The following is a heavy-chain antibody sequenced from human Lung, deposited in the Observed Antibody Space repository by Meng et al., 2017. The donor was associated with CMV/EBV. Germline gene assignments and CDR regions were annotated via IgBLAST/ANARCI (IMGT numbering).Heavy chain of an antibody. J-gene: IGHJ4*02. Sequence: SQLPFPLYAMSWLRQAPGKGLEWVSSLDGGGSAANYADSVKGRFTISRDNSKNTLFLQMNSLRVDDTAIYYCAKDSRGYYQPFDYWGQGSLVTVSS. CDR3: AKDSRGYYQPFDY. CDR1: QLPFPLYA. V-gene: IGHV3-23*01. D-gene: IGHD3-22*01. CDR2: LDGGGSAA.